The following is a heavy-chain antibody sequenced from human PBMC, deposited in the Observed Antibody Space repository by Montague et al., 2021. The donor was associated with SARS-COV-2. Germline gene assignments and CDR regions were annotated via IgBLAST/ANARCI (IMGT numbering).Heavy chain of an antibody. D-gene: IGHD2-2*01. J-gene: IGHJ5*02. CDR3: ARQGDQLFLKYWFDP. V-gene: IGHV4-39*01. Sequence: SETLSLTCTVSGGSISSSSYYWGWISQPPGQGLEWIGSIYYSGSTYYNPSLKSRVTISVDTSKNQFSLKLSSVTAADTAVYYWARQGDQLFLKYWFDPWGQGTLVTVSS. CDR1: GGSISSSSYY. CDR2: IYYSGST.